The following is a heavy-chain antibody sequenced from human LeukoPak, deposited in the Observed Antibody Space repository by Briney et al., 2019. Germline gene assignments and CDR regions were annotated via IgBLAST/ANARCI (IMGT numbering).Heavy chain of an antibody. J-gene: IGHJ4*02. Sequence: PGGSPRLSCAASGFTVSSNYMSWVRQAPGKGLEWVAVIWYGESNKYYADSVKGRFTISRDNSKNTLYLQMNSLRVDDTAMYYCASRERWGQGTLVTVSS. CDR3: ASRER. V-gene: IGHV3-33*08. CDR1: GFTVSSNY. CDR2: IWYGESNK.